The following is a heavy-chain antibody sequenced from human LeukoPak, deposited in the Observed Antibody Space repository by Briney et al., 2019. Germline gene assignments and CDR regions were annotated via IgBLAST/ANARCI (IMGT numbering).Heavy chain of an antibody. V-gene: IGHV4-59*12. D-gene: IGHD6-13*01. CDR2: MYYRGST. J-gene: IGHJ4*02. CDR3: ARDQGGRVYSSSWYVFDY. Sequence: PSETLSLTCTVSGGSISGYYWSWIRQPPGKGLEWIGSMYYRGSTYYNPSLKSRVTISVDTSKNQFSLKLSSVTAADTAVYYCARDQGGRVYSSSWYVFDYWGQGTLVTVSS. CDR1: GGSISGYY.